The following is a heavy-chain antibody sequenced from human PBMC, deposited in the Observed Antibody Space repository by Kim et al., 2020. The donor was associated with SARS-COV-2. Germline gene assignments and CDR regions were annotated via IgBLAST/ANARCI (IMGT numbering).Heavy chain of an antibody. D-gene: IGHD3-10*01. CDR3: ARVPQSVFRSYYYYGMDV. Sequence: SRVTISVDTSKNQFSLKLSSVTAADTAVYYCARVPQSVFRSYYYYGMDVWGQGTTVTVSS. V-gene: IGHV4-59*01. J-gene: IGHJ6*02.